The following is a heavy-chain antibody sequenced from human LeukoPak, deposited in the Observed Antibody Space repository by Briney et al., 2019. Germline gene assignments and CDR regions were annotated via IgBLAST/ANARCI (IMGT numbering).Heavy chain of an antibody. CDR3: ARDRLHYYDSSGYYYPAVLPDC. V-gene: IGHV3-33*01. J-gene: IGHJ4*02. Sequence: GGSLRLSCAASEFTFSSYGMHWVRQAPGKGLEWVAVIWYDGSNKYYADSVKGRFTISRDNSKNTLYLQMNSLRAEDTAVYYCARDRLHYYDSSGYYYPAVLPDCWGQGTLVTVSS. CDR1: EFTFSSYG. CDR2: IWYDGSNK. D-gene: IGHD3-22*01.